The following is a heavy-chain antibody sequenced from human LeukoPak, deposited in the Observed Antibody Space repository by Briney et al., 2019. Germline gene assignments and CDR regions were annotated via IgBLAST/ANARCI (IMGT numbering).Heavy chain of an antibody. J-gene: IGHJ3*02. CDR3: AKDGRYSGTYFDAFDI. CDR1: GFTFSSYA. CDR2: LSGSGGST. V-gene: IGHV3-23*01. D-gene: IGHD1-26*01. Sequence: GGSLSLSCAASGFTFSSYAMSWVRQSPGKGLEWVSGLSGSGGSTYYADSVKGRFTISRDNSKNTMFLQMSSLRAEDTAVYYCAKDGRYSGTYFDAFDIWGQGTMVTVSS.